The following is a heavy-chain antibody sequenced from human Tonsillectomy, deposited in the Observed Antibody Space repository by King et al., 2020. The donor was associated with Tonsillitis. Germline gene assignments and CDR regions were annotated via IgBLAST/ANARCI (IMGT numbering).Heavy chain of an antibody. J-gene: IGHJ4*02. CDR3: AKVWHLFDS. Sequence: VQLVESGGGVVQPGRSLRLSCAASGFTFSSYGRHWVRQAPGKGLEWVAVVSYDGSTKYYADSVKGRFTISRDNSKNTLYLQMKSLRAEDTAVYYCAKVWHLFDSWGQGTLVTVSS. CDR1: GFTFSSYG. D-gene: IGHD3-16*01. CDR2: VSYDGSTK. V-gene: IGHV3-30*18.